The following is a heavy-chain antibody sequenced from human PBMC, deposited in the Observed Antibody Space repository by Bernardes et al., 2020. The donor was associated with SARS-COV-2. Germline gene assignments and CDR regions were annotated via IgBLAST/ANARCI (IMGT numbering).Heavy chain of an antibody. CDR1: GFTVSSNY. J-gene: IGHJ4*02. D-gene: IGHD3-16*01. CDR3: ATGPGGWNYFDS. CDR2: IYSGGNT. V-gene: IGHV3-53*05. Sequence: GGSLRLSCVGSGFTVSSNYVSWVRQAPGKGLEWVSVIYSGGNTYYADSVKGRFTISRDNSKNTLYLQMSSLRAEDAAMYYCATGPGGWNYFDSWGQGTLVTVSS.